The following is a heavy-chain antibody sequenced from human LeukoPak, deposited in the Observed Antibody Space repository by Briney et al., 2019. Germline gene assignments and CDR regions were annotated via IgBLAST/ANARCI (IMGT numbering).Heavy chain of an antibody. CDR1: GFTFSDYY. Sequence: GGSLRLSCAASGFTFSDYYMSWIRQAPGKGLEWVSYISSSGSTIYYTDSVKGRFTISRDNAKNSLYLQMNSLRAEDTAVYYCARAPIPLWFGETGTYYFDYWGQGTLVTVSS. D-gene: IGHD3-10*01. J-gene: IGHJ4*02. CDR2: ISSSGSTI. V-gene: IGHV3-11*01. CDR3: ARAPIPLWFGETGTYYFDY.